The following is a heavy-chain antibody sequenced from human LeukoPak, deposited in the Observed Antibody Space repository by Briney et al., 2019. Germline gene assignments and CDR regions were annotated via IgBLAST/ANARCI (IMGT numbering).Heavy chain of an antibody. J-gene: IGHJ6*02. D-gene: IGHD5-18*01. V-gene: IGHV3-23*01. CDR3: AKDSYGNYNYYGMDV. Sequence: GSLRLSCAASGFTFSSYAMSGVRHAPGKGLEWVSAISGSGGSTYYADSVKGRFTISRGNSKNTLYLQMNSLRAEDTAVYYCAKDSYGNYNYYGMDVWGQGTTVTVSS. CDR1: GFTFSSYA. CDR2: ISGSGGST.